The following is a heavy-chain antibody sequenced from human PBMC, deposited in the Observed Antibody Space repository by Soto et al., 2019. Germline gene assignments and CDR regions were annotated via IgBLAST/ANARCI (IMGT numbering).Heavy chain of an antibody. Sequence: ASVKVSCKASGYTFTSYAMHWVRQAPGQRLEWMGWINAGNGNTKYSQKFQGRVTITRDTSASTAYMELSSLRSEDTAVYYCARVGSLCSSTSCLTPLPYWGQGTLVTVSS. CDR3: ARVGSLCSSTSCLTPLPY. V-gene: IGHV1-3*01. CDR2: INAGNGNT. J-gene: IGHJ4*02. CDR1: GYTFTSYA. D-gene: IGHD2-2*01.